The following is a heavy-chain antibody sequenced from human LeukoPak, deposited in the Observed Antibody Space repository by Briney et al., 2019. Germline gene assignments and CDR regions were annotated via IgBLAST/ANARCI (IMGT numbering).Heavy chain of an antibody. D-gene: IGHD6-19*01. CDR3: ARDSAVATYYGVDV. V-gene: IGHV3-7*01. Sequence: GGSLRLSCGASGFSFRDYWMSWVRQAPGKGLEWVANIQSDGNEKNYIDSVQGRFTISRDNAKTSLYLQMNSLRAEDTAVYYCARDSAVATYYGVDVWGLGTTVTVSS. J-gene: IGHJ6*02. CDR2: IQSDGNEK. CDR1: GFSFRDYW.